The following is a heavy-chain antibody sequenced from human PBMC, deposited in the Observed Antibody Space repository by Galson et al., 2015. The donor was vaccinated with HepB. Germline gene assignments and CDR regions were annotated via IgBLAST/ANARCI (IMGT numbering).Heavy chain of an antibody. CDR2: ISAYNGNT. Sequence: SVKVSCKASGYTFTSYGISWVRQAPGQGLEWMGWISAYNGNTNYAQKLQGRVTMTTDTSTSTAYMELRSLRSDDTAVYYCARALKADWEDDYHYYYMDVWGKGTTVTVSS. D-gene: IGHD1-26*01. V-gene: IGHV1-18*01. J-gene: IGHJ6*03. CDR1: GYTFTSYG. CDR3: ARALKADWEDDYHYYYMDV.